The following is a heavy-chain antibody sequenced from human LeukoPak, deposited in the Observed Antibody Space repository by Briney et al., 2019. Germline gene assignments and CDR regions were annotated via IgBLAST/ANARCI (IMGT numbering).Heavy chain of an antibody. D-gene: IGHD2-21*02. Sequence: PSETLSLTCTVSGGSISTYYWTWIRQPPGKGLEWIGYIYYSGCTNNNPSLKSRVTISIDASKNQFSLKLNSVTAADTAVYYCARGHKVTNFDYWGQGTLVTVSS. J-gene: IGHJ4*02. V-gene: IGHV4-59*01. CDR2: IYYSGCT. CDR1: GGSISTYY. CDR3: ARGHKVTNFDY.